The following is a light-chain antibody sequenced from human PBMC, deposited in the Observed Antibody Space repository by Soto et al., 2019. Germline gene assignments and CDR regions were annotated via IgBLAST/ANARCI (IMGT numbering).Light chain of an antibody. CDR1: QGISSY. J-gene: IGKJ1*01. CDR3: LQVYSFPRT. V-gene: IGKV1-8*01. Sequence: AIRMTQSPSSFSASTGDRVTITCLASQGISSYLAWYQQKPGKAPQYLIQAASILQSGVPSRFSGSGSGTEFILTINNLQPEDFASYFCLQVYSFPRTFGLGTKVDIK. CDR2: AAS.